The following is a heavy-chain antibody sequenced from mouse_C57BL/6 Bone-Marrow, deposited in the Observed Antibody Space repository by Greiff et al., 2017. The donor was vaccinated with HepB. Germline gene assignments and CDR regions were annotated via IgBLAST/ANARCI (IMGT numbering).Heavy chain of an antibody. CDR2: IDPANGNT. CDR3: ARDPPFTTGKPAWFAY. J-gene: IGHJ3*01. D-gene: IGHD6-1*01. CDR1: GFNIKNTY. Sequence: VQLKESVAELVRPGASVKLSCTASGFNIKNTYMHWVKQRPEQGLEWIGRIDPANGNTKYAPKFQGKATITADTSSNTAYLQLSSLTSEDTAIYYCARDPPFTTGKPAWFAYWGQGTLVTVSA. V-gene: IGHV14-3*01.